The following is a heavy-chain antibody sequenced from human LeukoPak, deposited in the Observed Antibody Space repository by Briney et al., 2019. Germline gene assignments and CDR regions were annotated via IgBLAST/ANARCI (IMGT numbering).Heavy chain of an antibody. Sequence: ASVTVSCKVSGYTLTELSMHWVRQAPGKGLEWMGGFDPEDGETIYAQKFQGRVTMTEDTSTDTAYMELSSLRSEDTAVYYCATTVRWFDAFDIWGQGTMVTVSS. D-gene: IGHD4-23*01. V-gene: IGHV1-24*01. CDR2: FDPEDGET. CDR3: ATTVRWFDAFDI. J-gene: IGHJ3*02. CDR1: GYTLTELS.